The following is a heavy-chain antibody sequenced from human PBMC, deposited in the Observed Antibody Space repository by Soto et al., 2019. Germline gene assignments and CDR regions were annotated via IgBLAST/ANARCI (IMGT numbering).Heavy chain of an antibody. CDR2: INGDGSTT. D-gene: IGHD2-15*01. J-gene: IGHJ4*02. Sequence: EVQLVESGGGIVQPGGSVRLSCAASGFTLSSYWIHWVRQAPGKGLVWVSRINGDGSTTNYADSLKGRFTISRDNAKNTMFLQMNSLRAEDTSVYVYARGRAGSSSFDYWGQGTLVTVSS. CDR3: ARGRAGSSSFDY. CDR1: GFTLSSYW. V-gene: IGHV3-74*01.